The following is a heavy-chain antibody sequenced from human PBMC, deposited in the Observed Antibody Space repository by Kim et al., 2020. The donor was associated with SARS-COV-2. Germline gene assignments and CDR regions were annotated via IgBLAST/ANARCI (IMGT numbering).Heavy chain of an antibody. CDR2: ISAYNGNT. D-gene: IGHD3-9*01. CDR3: ARADDILTGSTSDAEYFQH. CDR1: GYTFTSYG. J-gene: IGHJ1*01. Sequence: ASVKVSCKASGYTFTSYGISWVRQAPGQGLEWMGWISAYNGNTNYAQKLQGRVTMTTDTSTSTAYMELRSLRSDDTAVYYCARADDILTGSTSDAEYFQHWGQGTLVTVSS. V-gene: IGHV1-18*04.